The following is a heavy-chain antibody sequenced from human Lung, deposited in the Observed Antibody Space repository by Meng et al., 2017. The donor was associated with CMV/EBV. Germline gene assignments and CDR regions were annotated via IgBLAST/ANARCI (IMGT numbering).Heavy chain of an antibody. V-gene: IGHV3-30*02. Sequence: GSGGGVVLVWGSLRLSCGAFGLSTYGIHWFRQVPGKGLEWVAFIWFDGSSKYYADSVKGRFSISRDNSKNTLYLQMNSLRPEDTGVYYCAKDGKSGGYFDYWGQGTLVTVSS. CDR3: AKDGKSGGYFDY. CDR2: IWFDGSSK. CDR1: GLSTYG. D-gene: IGHD1-1*01. J-gene: IGHJ4*02.